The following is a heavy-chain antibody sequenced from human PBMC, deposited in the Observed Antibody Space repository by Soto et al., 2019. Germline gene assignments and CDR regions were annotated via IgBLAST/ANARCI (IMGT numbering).Heavy chain of an antibody. CDR2: IYYSGST. J-gene: IGHJ6*02. CDR1: GGSISSSSYY. V-gene: IGHV4-39*01. Sequence: PSETLSLTCTVSGGSISSSSYYWGWIRQPPGKGLEWIGSIYYSGSTYYNPSLKSRVTISVDTSKNQFSLKLSSVTAADTAVYYCARRLVYDSSGFEGGVMDVWGQGTTVTVSS. CDR3: ARRLVYDSSGFEGGVMDV. D-gene: IGHD3-22*01.